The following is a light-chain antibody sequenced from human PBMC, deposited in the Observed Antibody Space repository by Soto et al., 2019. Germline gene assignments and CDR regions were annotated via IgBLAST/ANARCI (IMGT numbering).Light chain of an antibody. CDR2: DVS. CDR1: SSDVGAYNF. V-gene: IGLV2-14*03. J-gene: IGLJ2*01. CDR3: TSYTGSSTLGV. Sequence: QSALNQPASVSGSPGQSITISCTGTSSDVGAYNFVSWYQQHPGKAPKLMIYDVSNRPSGVSNRFSGSKSGNTASLSISGLLAEDEADYYCTSYTGSSTLGVFGGGTKLTVL.